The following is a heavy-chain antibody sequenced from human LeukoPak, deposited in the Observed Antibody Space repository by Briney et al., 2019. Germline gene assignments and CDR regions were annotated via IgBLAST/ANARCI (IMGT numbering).Heavy chain of an antibody. V-gene: IGHV4-4*02. CDR3: ARDAYDSSGYSFDY. CDR2: IYHSGST. CDR1: GGSISSSNW. D-gene: IGHD3-22*01. Sequence: SETLSLTCAVSGGSISSSNWWSWVRQPPGKGLEWIGEIYHSGSTNYNPSLKSRVTISVDKSKNQFSLKLSSVTAADTAVYYCARDAYDSSGYSFDYWGQGTLVTVSS. J-gene: IGHJ4*02.